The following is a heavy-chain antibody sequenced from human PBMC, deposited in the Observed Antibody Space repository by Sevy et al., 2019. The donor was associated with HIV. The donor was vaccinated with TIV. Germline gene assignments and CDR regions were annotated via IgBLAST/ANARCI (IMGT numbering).Heavy chain of an antibody. J-gene: IGHJ6*02. CDR3: ARDRVIFWGGGGLDV. CDR1: ASTFTAYY. V-gene: IGHV1-2*02. D-gene: IGHD3-16*01. Sequence: ASVKVSCKTSASTFTAYYMHWLRQAPGQGLEWMGWINPNSDGTKYAQRFQGRVSMTADTSISTAYMELSRLASDDTAVYYWARDRVIFWGGGGLDVWGQGTTVTVSS. CDR2: INPNSDGT.